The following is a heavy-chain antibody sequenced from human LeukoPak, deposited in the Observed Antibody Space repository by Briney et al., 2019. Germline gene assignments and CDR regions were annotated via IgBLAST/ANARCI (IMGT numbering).Heavy chain of an antibody. V-gene: IGHV3-23*01. CDR3: ARDGTLYSSGRFDY. CDR1: GFTFSSYA. J-gene: IGHJ4*02. Sequence: GGSLRLSCAASGFTFSSYAMSWVRQAPGKGLEWVSAISGSGGSTYYADSVKGRFTISRDNSKNTLYLQMNSLRAEDTAVYYCARDGTLYSSGRFDYWGQGTLVTVSS. D-gene: IGHD6-19*01. CDR2: ISGSGGST.